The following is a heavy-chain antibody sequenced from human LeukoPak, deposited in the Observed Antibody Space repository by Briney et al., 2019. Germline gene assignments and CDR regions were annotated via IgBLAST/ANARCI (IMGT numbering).Heavy chain of an antibody. Sequence: GESQKISCKGSGYSFTSYWIGWVRQMPGKGLEWMGIIYPGDSDTRYSPSFQGQVTISADKSISTAYLQWSSLKASDTAMYYCYVDIVATSLGTWGQGTLVTVSS. D-gene: IGHD5-12*01. V-gene: IGHV5-51*01. CDR3: YVDIVATSLGT. CDR2: IYPGDSDT. J-gene: IGHJ4*02. CDR1: GYSFTSYW.